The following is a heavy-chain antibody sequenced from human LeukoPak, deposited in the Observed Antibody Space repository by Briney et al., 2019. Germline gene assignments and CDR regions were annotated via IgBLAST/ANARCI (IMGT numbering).Heavy chain of an antibody. Sequence: GEALKNSLKGSGFTLSSFLIGWVRQMAREGPGWVGVLYAGGSDTRYSPSFQGQVSISVDKSISTAYLQWSSLKASDTAMYYCARHLSSDRVAYDIWGQGTMVTVSA. J-gene: IGHJ3*02. CDR2: LYAGGSDT. D-gene: IGHD6-6*01. V-gene: IGHV5-51*01. CDR3: ARHLSSDRVAYDI. CDR1: GFTLSSFL.